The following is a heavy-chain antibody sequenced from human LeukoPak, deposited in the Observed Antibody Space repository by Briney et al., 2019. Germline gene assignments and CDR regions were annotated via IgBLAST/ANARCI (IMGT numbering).Heavy chain of an antibody. CDR3: ARHSGSYPVNY. J-gene: IGHJ4*02. D-gene: IGHD1-26*01. CDR2: IFYSGIT. CDR1: GYSVSSGYY. V-gene: IGHV4-38-2*02. Sequence: SETLSLTCTVSGYSVSSGYYWGWIRQPPGKGLEWIGSIFYSGITYYNASLRSRVKISLDKSKNEFSLKLTSVTAADTAVYYCARHSGSYPVNYWGQGTLVTVSS.